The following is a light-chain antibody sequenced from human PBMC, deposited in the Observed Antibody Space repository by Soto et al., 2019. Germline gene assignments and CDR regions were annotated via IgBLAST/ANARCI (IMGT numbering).Light chain of an antibody. CDR3: QQYHNSPPIT. CDR1: QIITTW. CDR2: DVS. J-gene: IGKJ5*01. V-gene: IGKV1-5*01. Sequence: DIQLTQSPSTLSASVGYRFTITCRASQIITTWLAWYQHRPVKAPKLLIYDVSRLHSGVPTRVSCSGSGSGFALTIRSLRSEDVAVYFYQQYHNSPPITFGQGTQLEIK.